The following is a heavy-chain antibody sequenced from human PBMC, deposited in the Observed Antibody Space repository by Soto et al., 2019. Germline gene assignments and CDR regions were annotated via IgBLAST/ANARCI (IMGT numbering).Heavy chain of an antibody. Sequence: GGSLRLCCAASGFTFSPYAMTWVRQAPGKGLEWVSSISGSGGSTNYADSVKGRFTVSRDNSKRTLSLQMNSLTEEDTAIYYCAKGLRRLLRTQYYYGLDVWGRGTTVTV. CDR3: AKGLRRLLRTQYYYGLDV. CDR2: ISGSGGST. CDR1: GFTFSPYA. D-gene: IGHD3-16*01. J-gene: IGHJ6*02. V-gene: IGHV3-23*01.